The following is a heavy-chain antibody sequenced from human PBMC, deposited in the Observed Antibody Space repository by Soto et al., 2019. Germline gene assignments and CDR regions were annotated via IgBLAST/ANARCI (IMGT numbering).Heavy chain of an antibody. CDR1: GFTFSSYG. J-gene: IGHJ6*02. Sequence: GGSLRLSCAASGFTFSSYGMHWVRQAPGKGLEWVAVISYDGSNKYYADSVKGRFTISRDNSKNTLYLQMNSLRAEDTAVYYCAKDLAVTTWKGGMDVWGQGTTVTVSS. CDR2: ISYDGSNK. CDR3: AKDLAVTTWKGGMDV. D-gene: IGHD4-4*01. V-gene: IGHV3-30*18.